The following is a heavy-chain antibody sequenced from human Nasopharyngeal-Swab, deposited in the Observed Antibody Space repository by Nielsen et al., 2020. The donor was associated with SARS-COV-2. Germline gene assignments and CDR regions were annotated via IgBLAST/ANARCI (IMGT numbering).Heavy chain of an antibody. D-gene: IGHD2-15*01. J-gene: IGHJ6*01. V-gene: IGHV3-23*01. CDR3: STPARNKIGRGRGRQAPGKGREGISAISGSGCSTYY. CDR2: ISGSGCST. Sequence: AESLSLTCTVSDGSISSRSYYWGWVRQAPGKGLEWVPTISGSGCSTYYADSVKGWFTIPRDTSQNTLYLQMKSLRAEDTAVYYFSTPARNKIGRGRGRQAPGKGREGISAISGSGCSTYY. CDR1: DGSISSRSYY.